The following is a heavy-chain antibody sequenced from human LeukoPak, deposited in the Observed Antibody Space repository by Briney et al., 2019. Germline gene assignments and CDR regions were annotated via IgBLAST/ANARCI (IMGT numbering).Heavy chain of an antibody. D-gene: IGHD3-3*01. J-gene: IGHJ4*02. CDR1: GYTFTSYA. CDR2: IIPIIGTA. V-gene: IGHV1-69*13. CDR3: ARGTTIFGVVTHTDYFDY. Sequence: ASVKVSCKASGYTFTSYAISWVRQAPGQGLEWMGGIIPIIGTANYAQKFQGRVTITADESTSTAYMELSSLRSEDTAVYYCARGTTIFGVVTHTDYFDYWGQGTLVTVSS.